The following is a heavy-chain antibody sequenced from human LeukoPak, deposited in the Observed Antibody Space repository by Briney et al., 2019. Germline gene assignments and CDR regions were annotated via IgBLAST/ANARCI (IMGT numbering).Heavy chain of an antibody. CDR2: INPNSGGT. CDR3: ARDPGYGSGSYYRGYFDY. J-gene: IGHJ4*02. V-gene: IGHV1-2*06. D-gene: IGHD3-10*01. CDR1: GYTFTGYY. Sequence: ASVKVSCKASGYTFTGYYMHWVRQAPGQGLEWMGRINPNSGGTNYAQKFQGRVTMTRDTSISTAYMELSRLRSDDTAVYYCARDPGYGSGSYYRGYFDYWGQGTLVTVSS.